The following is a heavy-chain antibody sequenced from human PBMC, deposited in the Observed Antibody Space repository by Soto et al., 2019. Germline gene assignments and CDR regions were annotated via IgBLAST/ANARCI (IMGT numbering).Heavy chain of an antibody. D-gene: IGHD1-26*01. J-gene: IGHJ6*02. CDR3: ARGASGSYPIVYYYGMDV. CDR1: GYTFTSYG. CDR2: ISAYNGNT. Sequence: GASVKVSCKASGYTFTSYGISWVRQAPGQGLEWMGWISAYNGNTNYAQKLQGRVTMTTDTSTSTAYMELSRLRSDDTAVYYCARGASGSYPIVYYYGMDVWGQGTTVTVSS. V-gene: IGHV1-18*01.